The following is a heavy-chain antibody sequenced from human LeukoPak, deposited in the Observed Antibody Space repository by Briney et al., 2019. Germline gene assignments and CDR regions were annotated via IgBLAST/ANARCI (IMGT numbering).Heavy chain of an antibody. Sequence: SETLSLTCAVYGGSFSGYYWSWIRQPPGKGLEWIGEINHSGSTNYNPSLKSRVTISVDTSKNQFSLKLSSVTAADTAVYYCARARRSTVTTVLYYYYGMDVWGQGTTVTVSS. D-gene: IGHD4-17*01. J-gene: IGHJ6*02. CDR1: GGSFSGYY. V-gene: IGHV4-34*01. CDR2: INHSGST. CDR3: ARARRSTVTTVLYYYYGMDV.